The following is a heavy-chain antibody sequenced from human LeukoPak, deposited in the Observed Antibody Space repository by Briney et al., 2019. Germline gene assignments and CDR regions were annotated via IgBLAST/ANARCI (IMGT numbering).Heavy chain of an antibody. CDR1: GYSISSGYY. V-gene: IGHV4-38-2*02. Sequence: PSETLSLTCTVSGYSISSGYYWGWIRQPPGKGLEWIGSIYHSGSTYYNPSLKSRVTISVDTSKNQLSLKLSSVTAADTAVYYCARREATAFDYWGQGTLVTVSS. D-gene: IGHD5-24*01. J-gene: IGHJ4*02. CDR3: ARREATAFDY. CDR2: IYHSGST.